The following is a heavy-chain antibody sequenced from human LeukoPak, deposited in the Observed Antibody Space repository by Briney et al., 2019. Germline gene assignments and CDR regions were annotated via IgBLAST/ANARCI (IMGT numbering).Heavy chain of an antibody. J-gene: IGHJ4*02. CDR1: GGTFSSYA. D-gene: IGHD2-21*01. CDR2: IIPIFGTA. V-gene: IGHV1-69*13. Sequence: SVKVSCKASGGTFSSYAISWVRQAPGQGLEWMGGIIPIFGTANYAQKFQGRVTITADESTSTAYMELSSLRSEDTAVYYCARPSYCGADCYFSEFDYWGQGTLVTVSS. CDR3: ARPSYCGADCYFSEFDY.